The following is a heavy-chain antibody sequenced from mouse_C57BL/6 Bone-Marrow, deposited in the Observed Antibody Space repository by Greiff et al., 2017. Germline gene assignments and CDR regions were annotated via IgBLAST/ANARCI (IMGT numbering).Heavy chain of an antibody. Sequence: QVQLQQPGAELVKPGASVKMSCKASGYTFPSYWITWVKQRPGQGLEWIGDIYPGSGSTNYNEKFKSKATLTVDTSSSTAYMQLSSLTSEDAAVYYCAIYGYGAWFAYWGQGTLVTVSA. CDR1: GYTFPSYW. V-gene: IGHV1-55*01. D-gene: IGHD2-2*01. CDR2: IYPGSGST. J-gene: IGHJ3*01. CDR3: AIYGYGAWFAY.